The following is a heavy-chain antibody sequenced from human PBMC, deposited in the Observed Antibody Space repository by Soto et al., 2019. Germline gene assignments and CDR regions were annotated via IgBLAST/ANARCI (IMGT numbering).Heavy chain of an antibody. CDR3: ARDDSGDYFDY. Sequence: EVQLVESGGGLVQPGGSLRLSCAASGFTFSSYWMSWVRQAPGKGLEWVANIKQDGSEKYYVDSVKGRFTISRDNAKNSLDLQMNSLRAEDTAVYYCARDDSGDYFDYWGQGTLVTVSS. CDR1: GFTFSSYW. CDR2: IKQDGSEK. J-gene: IGHJ4*02. D-gene: IGHD2-21*01. V-gene: IGHV3-7*05.